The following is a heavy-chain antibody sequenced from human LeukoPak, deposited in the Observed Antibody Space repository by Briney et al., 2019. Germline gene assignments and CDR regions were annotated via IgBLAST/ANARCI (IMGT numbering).Heavy chain of an antibody. V-gene: IGHV1-69*04. CDR3: AREGTDYVTDYYYGMDV. J-gene: IGHJ6*02. Sequence: ASVKVSCKASGGTFSSYAISWVRQAPGQGLEWMGRIIPILGIANYAQKFQGRVTITADKSTSTAYMELSSLRSEDTAVYYCAREGTDYVTDYYYGMDVWGQGITVTVSS. CDR2: IIPILGIA. D-gene: IGHD4-17*01. CDR1: GGTFSSYA.